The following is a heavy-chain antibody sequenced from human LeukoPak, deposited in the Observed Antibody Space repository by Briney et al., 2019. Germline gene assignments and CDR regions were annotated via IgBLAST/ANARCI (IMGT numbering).Heavy chain of an antibody. CDR1: GGSFSGYY. J-gene: IGHJ4*02. V-gene: IGHV4-34*01. CDR3: AREVRGYSYVDY. CDR2: INHSGST. Sequence: SETLSLTCAVYGGSFSGYYWSWIRQPPGKGLEWIGEINHSGSTNYNPSLKSRVTISVDTSKSQFSLKLSSVTAADTAVYYCAREVRGYSYVDYWGQGTLVTVSS. D-gene: IGHD5-18*01.